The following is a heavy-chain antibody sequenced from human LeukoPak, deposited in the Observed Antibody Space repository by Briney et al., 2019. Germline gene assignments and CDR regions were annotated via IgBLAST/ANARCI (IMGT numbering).Heavy chain of an antibody. CDR1: GGSFNGYY. J-gene: IGHJ4*02. CDR3: ARGGGAGYYYFDY. D-gene: IGHD5-18*01. V-gene: IGHV4-34*01. Sequence: PSETLSLTCAVYGGSFNGYYWSWIRQPPGKGLEWIGSIYHSGSTYYNPSLKSRVTISVDTSKNQFSLKLSSVTAADTAVYYCARGGGAGYYYFDYWGQGTLVTVSS. CDR2: IYHSGST.